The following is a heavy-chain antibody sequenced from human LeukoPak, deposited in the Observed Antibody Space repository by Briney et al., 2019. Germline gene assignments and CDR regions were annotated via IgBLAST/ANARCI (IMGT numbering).Heavy chain of an antibody. J-gene: IGHJ4*02. D-gene: IGHD4-17*01. Sequence: GRSLRLSCPASGFTFSSYGMHWVRQAPGKGLEWVAVIWYDGSNKYYADSVKGRFTISRDNSKNTLYLQMNSLRAEDTAVYYCAKDGGGDYESYFDYWGQGTLVTVSS. V-gene: IGHV3-33*06. CDR3: AKDGGGDYESYFDY. CDR1: GFTFSSYG. CDR2: IWYDGSNK.